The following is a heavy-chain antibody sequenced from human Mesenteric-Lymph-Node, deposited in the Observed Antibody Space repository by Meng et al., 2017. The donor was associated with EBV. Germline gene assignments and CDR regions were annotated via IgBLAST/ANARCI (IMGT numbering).Heavy chain of an antibody. CDR1: GGSVSSGSYY. J-gene: IGHJ2*01. CDR3: GRGRTYWYFDL. CDR2: IYYSGSA. Sequence: QVQLQGSGPGLVKPSETLSPPCSVSGGSVSSGSYYWSWIRQPPGKGLEWIGYIYYSGSANYNPSLKSRVTISVDTSKNQFSLKLSSVTAADTAVYYCGRGRTYWYFDLWGRGTLVTVSS. V-gene: IGHV4-61*01.